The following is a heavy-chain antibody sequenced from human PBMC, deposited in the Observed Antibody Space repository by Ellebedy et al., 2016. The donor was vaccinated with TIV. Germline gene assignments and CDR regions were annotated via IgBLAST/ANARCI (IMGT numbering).Heavy chain of an antibody. D-gene: IGHD2-8*02. V-gene: IGHV3-74*01. CDR3: GSGMVVSMTGTSDY. J-gene: IGHJ4*02. CDR2: IDNDGTRT. Sequence: GESLKISXAASGFTFSRYWMHWVRQVPGKGLVWVSRIDNDGTRTDYADSVKGRFIISRDNAKNRLYLEMNSLRAEDSALYYCGSGMVVSMTGTSDYWGQGTLVTVSS. CDR1: GFTFSRYW.